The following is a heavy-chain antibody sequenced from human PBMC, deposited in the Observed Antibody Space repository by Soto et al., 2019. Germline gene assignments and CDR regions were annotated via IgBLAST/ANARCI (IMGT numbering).Heavy chain of an antibody. J-gene: IGHJ4*02. CDR1: GFTFSDYY. D-gene: IGHD3-10*01. CDR3: ATSKGVLT. Sequence: QVQVVESGGGLVKPGGSLRLSCAASGFTFSDYYMSWIRQAPGKGLEWVSYISSSGSTIHYADSVRVRFTIPRDNAKSPLYLQMSRLRVVDTSVYYCATSKGVLTWGQGTLVTVSS. V-gene: IGHV3-11*01. CDR2: ISSSGSTI.